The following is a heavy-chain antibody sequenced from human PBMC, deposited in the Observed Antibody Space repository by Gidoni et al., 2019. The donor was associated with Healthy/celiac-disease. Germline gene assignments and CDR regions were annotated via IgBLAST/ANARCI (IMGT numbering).Heavy chain of an antibody. J-gene: IGHJ4*02. CDR2: INPSGGST. V-gene: IGHV1-46*01. D-gene: IGHD3-22*01. CDR1: GYTFTSYY. Sequence: QVQLVQSGAEVKKPGASVKVSCKASGYTFTSYYMHWVRQAPGQGLEWMGIINPSGGSTSYAQKFQGRVTMTRDTSTSTVYMELSSLRSEDTAVYYCARDRAYDSSGYYHYYFDYWGQGTLVTVSS. CDR3: ARDRAYDSSGYYHYYFDY.